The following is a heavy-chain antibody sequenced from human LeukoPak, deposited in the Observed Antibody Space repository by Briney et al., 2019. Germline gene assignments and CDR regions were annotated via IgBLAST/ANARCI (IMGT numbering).Heavy chain of an antibody. CDR1: GGSISSYY. J-gene: IGHJ5*02. V-gene: IGHV4-59*01. Sequence: SETLSLTCTVSGGSISSYYWSWIRQPPGKGLEWIGYIYYSGSTNYNPSLKSRVTISVDTSKNQFSLKLSSVTAADTAVYYCARVRITMVRGRPNWFDPWGQGALVTVSS. D-gene: IGHD3-10*01. CDR3: ARVRITMVRGRPNWFDP. CDR2: IYYSGST.